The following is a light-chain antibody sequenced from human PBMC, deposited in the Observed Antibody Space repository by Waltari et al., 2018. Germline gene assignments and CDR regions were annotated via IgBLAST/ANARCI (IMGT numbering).Light chain of an antibody. J-gene: IGKJ5*01. Sequence: DIQMTQSPSSVSASVGDRVTLTCRASQGISPWLAWYQQKPGKAPKLLIYGASNLQGGVPSRFSGSGSGTDFTLTISTLQPEDVATYYCQQASSFPITFGQGTRLEIK. CDR2: GAS. CDR1: QGISPW. V-gene: IGKV1-12*01. CDR3: QQASSFPIT.